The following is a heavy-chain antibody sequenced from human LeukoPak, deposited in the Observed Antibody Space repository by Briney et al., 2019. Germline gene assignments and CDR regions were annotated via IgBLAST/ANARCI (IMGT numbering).Heavy chain of an antibody. Sequence: ASVKVSCKASGGTFSSYAISWVRQVPGQGLEWMGRIIPILGIANYAQKFQGRVTITADKSTSTAYMELSSLRSEDTAVYYCARDNGLRYFDWLSDHYDAFDIWGQGTMVTVSS. V-gene: IGHV1-69*04. J-gene: IGHJ3*02. D-gene: IGHD3-9*01. CDR3: ARDNGLRYFDWLSDHYDAFDI. CDR1: GGTFSSYA. CDR2: IIPILGIA.